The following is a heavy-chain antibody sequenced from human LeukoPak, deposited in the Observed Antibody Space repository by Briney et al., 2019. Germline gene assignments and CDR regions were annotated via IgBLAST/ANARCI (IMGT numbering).Heavy chain of an antibody. Sequence: SQTLSLTCTVSGGSISSGTYYWSWIRQPAGKGLEWIGRIYPSGSTNYNPSLKSRVTISIDTSKNQFSLKLSSVTAADTAVYYCARTYYDFWSPPNYYMDVWGKGTTVTVSS. D-gene: IGHD3-3*01. CDR1: GGSISSGTYY. CDR2: IYPSGST. J-gene: IGHJ6*03. V-gene: IGHV4-61*02. CDR3: ARTYYDFWSPPNYYMDV.